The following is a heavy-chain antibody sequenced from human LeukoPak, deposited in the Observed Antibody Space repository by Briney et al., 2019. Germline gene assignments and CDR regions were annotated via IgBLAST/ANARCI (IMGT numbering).Heavy chain of an antibody. J-gene: IGHJ3*01. CDR1: EFPFSAYA. CDR2: IGGSGSNT. Sequence: GGSLRLSCVASEFPFSAYAMTWVRLTPGKGLEWVSSIGGSGSNTDYADSVRGRFTISRDNSKNTLYLQMNSLRAEDTAVYYCGRDPNGDYVGAFEFWGQGTLVSVSS. CDR3: GRDPNGDYVGAFEF. V-gene: IGHV3-23*01. D-gene: IGHD4-17*01.